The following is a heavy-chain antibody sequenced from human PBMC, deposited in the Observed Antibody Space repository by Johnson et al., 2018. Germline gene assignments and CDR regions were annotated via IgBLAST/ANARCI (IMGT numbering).Heavy chain of an antibody. CDR2: INHSGST. CDR3: ARDNLYDYDSSAYYFGGYFQH. CDR1: GGSFSGYY. Sequence: QVQLQQGGAGLLKPSETLSLTCAVYGGSFSGYYWSWIRQPPEKGLEWIGEINHSGSTNYNTSLKSRVTISVETSKNQFSLKLTSVTAADTAVYYCARDNLYDYDSSAYYFGGYFQHWGQGTLVTVSS. V-gene: IGHV4-34*01. D-gene: IGHD3-22*01. J-gene: IGHJ1*01.